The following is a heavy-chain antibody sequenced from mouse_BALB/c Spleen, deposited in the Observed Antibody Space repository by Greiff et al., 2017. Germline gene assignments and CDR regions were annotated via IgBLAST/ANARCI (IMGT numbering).Heavy chain of an antibody. V-gene: IGHV3-8*02. J-gene: IGHJ2*01. Sequence: VQLKESGPSLVKPSQTLSLTCSVTGDSITSGYWNWIRKFPGNKLEYMGYISYSGSTYYNPSLKSRISITRDTSKNQYYLQLNSVTTEDTATYYCARYPPKLGRNYFDYWGQGTTLTVSS. D-gene: IGHD4-1*01. CDR2: ISYSGST. CDR1: GDSITSGY. CDR3: ARYPPKLGRNYFDY.